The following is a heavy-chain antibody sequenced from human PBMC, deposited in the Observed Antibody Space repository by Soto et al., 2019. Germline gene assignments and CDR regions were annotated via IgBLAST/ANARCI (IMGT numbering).Heavy chain of an antibody. V-gene: IGHV4-59*08. CDR1: GGSISSYY. CDR3: ARHNYGSGSTYFDY. J-gene: IGHJ4*02. D-gene: IGHD3-10*01. CDR2: IYYSGST. Sequence: LSLTCTVSGGSISSYYWSWIRQPPGKGLEWIGYIYYSGSTNYNPSLKSRVTISEDTYKNQFSLKMNSMTAADTAVYYCARHNYGSGSTYFDYWGQGTLVTVSS.